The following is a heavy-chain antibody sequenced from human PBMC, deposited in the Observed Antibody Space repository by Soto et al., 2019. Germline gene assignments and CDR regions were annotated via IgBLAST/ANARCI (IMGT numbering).Heavy chain of an antibody. CDR3: ASRYGANFAY. CDR1: GGSISSYY. J-gene: IGHJ4*02. CDR2: IYYSGST. D-gene: IGHD2-8*01. V-gene: IGHV4-59*01. Sequence: QVQLQESGPGLVKPSETLSLTCTVSGGSISSYYWSWIRQPPGKGLEWIGSIYYSGSTHYNPSLKSLVTISVDTSNNPFSLKLTSVTAADTAVYYCASRYGANFAYWGQATLVTVSS.